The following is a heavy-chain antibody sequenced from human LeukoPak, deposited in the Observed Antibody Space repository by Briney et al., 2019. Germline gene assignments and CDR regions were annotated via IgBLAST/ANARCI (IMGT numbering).Heavy chain of an antibody. V-gene: IGHV4-59*08. CDR2: IYYSGST. J-gene: IGHJ4*02. CDR3: ASLTTVTQGYFDS. CDR1: GGSITSYY. D-gene: IGHD4-17*01. Sequence: PSETLSLTCTVSGGSITSYYWSWIRQPPGKGLEWIGYIYYSGSTNHNPALKSRLSISVDASKNQFSLKLRSVTATDTAVYYCASLTTVTQGYFDSWGQGTLVTVSS.